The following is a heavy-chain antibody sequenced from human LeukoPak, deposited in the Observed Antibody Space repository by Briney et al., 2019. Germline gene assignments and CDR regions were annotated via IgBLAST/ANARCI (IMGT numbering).Heavy chain of an antibody. CDR1: GFTFSSYW. D-gene: IGHD3-10*01. V-gene: IGHV3-7*01. CDR2: IKQDGSEK. CDR3: ARDDGSGSYYLYYYYDMDV. Sequence: PGGSLRLSCAASGFTFSSYWMSWVRQAPGKGLEWVANIKQDGSEKYYVDSVKGRFTISRDNAKNSLYLQMNSLRAEDTAVYYCARDDGSGSYYLYYYYDMDVWGQGTTVTVSS. J-gene: IGHJ6*02.